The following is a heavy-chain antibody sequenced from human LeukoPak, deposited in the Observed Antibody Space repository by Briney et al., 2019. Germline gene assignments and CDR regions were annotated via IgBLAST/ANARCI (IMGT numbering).Heavy chain of an antibody. CDR3: VKDHGWLLYS. D-gene: IGHD3-9*01. CDR1: GFTFSSYA. V-gene: IGHV3-23*01. CDR2: ISLDGATT. Sequence: GGSLRLSCAASGFTFSSYAMSWVRQAPGKGLGWVSGISLDGATTYYAGSVEGRFTISRDNSKNTLYLQMNSLRADDTAVYYCVKDHGWLLYSWGQGTLVTVSS. J-gene: IGHJ4*02.